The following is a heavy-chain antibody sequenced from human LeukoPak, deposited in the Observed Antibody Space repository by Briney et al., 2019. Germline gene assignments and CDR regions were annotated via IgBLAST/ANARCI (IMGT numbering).Heavy chain of an antibody. CDR2: IWYDGSNK. D-gene: IGHD3-22*01. CDR3: AKLKYYYDSSGYYYGDRDYYFDY. J-gene: IGHJ4*02. V-gene: IGHV3-33*06. CDR1: GLTFSSYG. Sequence: GRSLRLSCAASGLTFSSYGMHWVRQAPGKGLEWVAVIWYDGSNKYYADSVKGRFTISRDNSKNTLYLQMNSLRAEDTAVYYCAKLKYYYDSSGYYYGDRDYYFDYWGQGTLVTVSS.